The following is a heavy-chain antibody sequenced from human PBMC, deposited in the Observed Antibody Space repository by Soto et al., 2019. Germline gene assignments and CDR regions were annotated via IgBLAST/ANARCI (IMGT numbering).Heavy chain of an antibody. J-gene: IGHJ5*01. CDR1: GFTFSSYG. Sequence: GGSLRLSCAASGFTFSSYGMHWVRQAPGKGLEWVAVISYDGSNKYYADSVKGRFTISRDNSKNTLYLQMNSLRAEDTAVYYCAKDEWSMGDYVFWFDYWGQGTLVTVSS. CDR2: ISYDGSNK. CDR3: AKDEWSMGDYVFWFDY. D-gene: IGHD4-17*01. V-gene: IGHV3-30*18.